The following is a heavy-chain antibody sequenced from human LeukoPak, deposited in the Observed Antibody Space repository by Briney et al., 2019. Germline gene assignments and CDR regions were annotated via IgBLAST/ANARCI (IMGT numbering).Heavy chain of an antibody. CDR2: ISAYNGNT. V-gene: IGHV1-18*01. J-gene: IGHJ5*02. CDR1: GYTFTSYG. Sequence: GASVKVSCKASGYTFTSYGISWLRQAPGQGLEWMGWISAYNGNTNYAQKLQGRVTMTTDTSTSTAYMELRSLRSDDTAVYYCARVSGGSGSYANWFDPWGQGTLVTVSS. CDR3: ARVSGGSGSYANWFDP. D-gene: IGHD3-10*01.